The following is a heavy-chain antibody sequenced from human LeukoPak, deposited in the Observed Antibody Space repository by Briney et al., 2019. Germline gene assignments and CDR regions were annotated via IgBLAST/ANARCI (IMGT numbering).Heavy chain of an antibody. CDR2: IIPIFGTA. J-gene: IGHJ5*02. CDR3: ARDRVSSGWYWFDP. CDR1: GGTFISYA. V-gene: IGHV1-69*01. Sequence: SVKVSCKASGGTFISYAISWVGQAPGQGLEGMGGIIPIFGTANYAQKFQGRVTITADESTSTAYMELSSLRSEDTAVYYCARDRVSSGWYWFDPWGQGTLVTVSS. D-gene: IGHD6-19*01.